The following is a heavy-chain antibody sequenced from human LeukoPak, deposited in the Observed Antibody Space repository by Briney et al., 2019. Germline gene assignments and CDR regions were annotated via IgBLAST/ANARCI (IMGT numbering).Heavy chain of an antibody. CDR1: GLTFNKAW. J-gene: IGHJ4*02. Sequence: GGSLRLTCAASGLTFNKAWMGWVRQAPGKGLENIGRIKSKTDGGTTDYAAPVKGRFTISRDDSKNTLYLQMNSLKSEDTAVYYCTTDGIVATIFDYWGQGTLVTVSS. D-gene: IGHD5-12*01. CDR2: IKSKTDGGTT. CDR3: TTDGIVATIFDY. V-gene: IGHV3-15*01.